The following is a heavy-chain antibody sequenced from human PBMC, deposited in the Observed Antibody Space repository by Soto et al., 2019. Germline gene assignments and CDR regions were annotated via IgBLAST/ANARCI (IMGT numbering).Heavy chain of an antibody. CDR3: AREAGQWLARGGFDY. V-gene: IGHV3-30-3*01. J-gene: IGHJ4*02. CDR1: GFTFSSYA. D-gene: IGHD6-19*01. CDR2: ISYDGSNK. Sequence: GGSLRLSCAASGFTFSSYAMHWVRQAPGKGLEWVAVISYDGSNKYYADSVKGRFTISRDNSKNTLYLQMNSLRAEDTAVYYCAREAGQWLARGGFDYWGQGTLVTVSS.